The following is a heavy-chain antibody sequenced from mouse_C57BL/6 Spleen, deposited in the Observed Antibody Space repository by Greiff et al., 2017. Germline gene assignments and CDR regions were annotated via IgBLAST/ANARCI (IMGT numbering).Heavy chain of an antibody. CDR1: GYTFTSYW. Sequence: VQLQQSGAELVKPWASVKVSCTASGYTFTSYWMHWVKQRPGQGLEWIGMIHPSDSDTNYNQQFKGKATWTVDKSSRTAYMQLSSLTAEDAAVYYCAILGPYYFDYWGQGTTLTVSS. D-gene: IGHD4-1*01. V-gene: IGHV1-74*01. CDR3: AILGPYYFDY. J-gene: IGHJ2*01. CDR2: IHPSDSDT.